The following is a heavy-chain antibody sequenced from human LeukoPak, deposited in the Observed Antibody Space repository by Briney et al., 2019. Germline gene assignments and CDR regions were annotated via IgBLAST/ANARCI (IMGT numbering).Heavy chain of an antibody. V-gene: IGHV4-34*12. D-gene: IGHD3-10*01. Sequence: PSETLSLTCTVSGGSISSYYWSWIRQPPGKRLEWMGEIIHSGSTNYNPSLKSRVAISVDTSKNQFSLKLSSVTAADTAVYYCARDEYYYGSGSYFGWFDPWGQGTLVTVSS. CDR2: IIHSGST. CDR3: ARDEYYYGSGSYFGWFDP. CDR1: GGSISSYY. J-gene: IGHJ5*02.